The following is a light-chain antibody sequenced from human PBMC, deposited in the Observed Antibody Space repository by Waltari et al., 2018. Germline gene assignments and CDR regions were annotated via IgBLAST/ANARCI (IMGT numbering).Light chain of an antibody. J-gene: IGLJ1*01. CDR1: SSDVGGYNY. CDR3: SSYAGSNNYV. Sequence: QSALTQPPSASGSPGHSVTISCTRTSSDVGGYNYVSWYQQHPGKAPKLMIYEVSKRPSGVPDRFSGSKSGNTASLTVSGLQAEDESDYYCSSYAGSNNYVFGTGTKVTVL. V-gene: IGLV2-8*01. CDR2: EVS.